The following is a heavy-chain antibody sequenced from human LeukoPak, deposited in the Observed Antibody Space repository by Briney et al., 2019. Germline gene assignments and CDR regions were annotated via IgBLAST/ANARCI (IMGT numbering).Heavy chain of an antibody. J-gene: IGHJ4*02. CDR2: IYYSGST. Sequence: SETLSLTCTVSGGSISSSTYYWGWIRQPPGRGLEWIGTIYYSGSTYYNPSLQSRVTMSVDTSKNQFCLKLSSVTAADTAVYYCARDNRGYDYWGQGTLVTVSS. V-gene: IGHV4-39*02. CDR3: ARDNRGYDY. D-gene: IGHD3-16*01. CDR1: GGSISSSTYY.